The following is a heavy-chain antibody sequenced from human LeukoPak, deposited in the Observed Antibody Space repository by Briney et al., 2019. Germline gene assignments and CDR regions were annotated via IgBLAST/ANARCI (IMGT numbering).Heavy chain of an antibody. CDR3: AREDIVATIYDY. J-gene: IGHJ4*02. Sequence: KPSETLSLTCTVSGYSISSGYYWGWIRQPPGKGLEWIGSIYHSGSTYYNPSLKSRVTISVDTSKNQFSLKLSSVTAADTAVYYCAREDIVATIYDYWGQGTLVTVSS. D-gene: IGHD5-12*01. V-gene: IGHV4-38-2*02. CDR2: IYHSGST. CDR1: GYSISSGYY.